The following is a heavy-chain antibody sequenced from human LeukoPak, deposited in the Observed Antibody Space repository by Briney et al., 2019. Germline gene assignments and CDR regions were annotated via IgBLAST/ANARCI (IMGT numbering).Heavy chain of an antibody. J-gene: IGHJ5*02. CDR2: INHSGTT. CDR3: ARASSFDKTTRWNPAYFGP. D-gene: IGHD1-1*01. V-gene: IGHV4-34*01. CDR1: GGSFSGYY. Sequence: SETLSLTCAVYGGSFSGYYWSWIRQPPGKGLEWIGEINHSGTTNYNPSLKSRVTISVDTSKNQVSLDLASVTAADTAVYYCARASSFDKTTRWNPAYFGPWGPESLVTVAS.